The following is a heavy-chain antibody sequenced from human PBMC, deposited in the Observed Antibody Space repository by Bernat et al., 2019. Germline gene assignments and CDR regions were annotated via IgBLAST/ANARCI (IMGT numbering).Heavy chain of an antibody. D-gene: IGHD4-23*01. J-gene: IGHJ6*03. CDR3: AREGGVKLPTYYYFMDV. Sequence: EVQLVESGGGLVQPGGSLRLSCAASGFTFSSYWMHWVRQAPGKGLVWVSRINSDGSSTSYADSVKGRFTISRDNAKNTLYLQMNSLRAEDTAVYYCAREGGVKLPTYYYFMDVWGTGTTVTVSS. CDR1: GFTFSSYW. V-gene: IGHV3-74*01. CDR2: INSDGSST.